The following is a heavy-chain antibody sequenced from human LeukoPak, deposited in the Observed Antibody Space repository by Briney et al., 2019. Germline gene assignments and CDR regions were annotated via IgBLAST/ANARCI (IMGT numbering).Heavy chain of an antibody. CDR3: ARAPVVSCRGAFCYPLDY. CDR2: ICASDGYT. D-gene: IGHD2-15*01. V-gene: IGHV3-23*01. Sequence: GGSLRLSCVASGVSFSTFAMSWVRQSPEKGLEWVSAICASDGYTYHADSVKGRFTMSREISRNTVYLQMNSLRVDDTAVYFCARAPVVSCRGAFCYPLDYWGHGILITVSS. CDR1: GVSFSTFA. J-gene: IGHJ4*01.